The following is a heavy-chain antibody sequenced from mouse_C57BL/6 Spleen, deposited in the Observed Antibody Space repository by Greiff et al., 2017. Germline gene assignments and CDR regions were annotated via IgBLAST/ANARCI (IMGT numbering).Heavy chain of an antibody. CDR3: ARRGGSNYEDYFDY. D-gene: IGHD1-1*01. V-gene: IGHV1-26*01. Sequence: EVKLQQSGPELVKPGASVKISCKASGYTFTDYYMNWVKQSHGKSLEWIGDINPNNGGTSYNQKFKGTATLTVDKSSSTAYMELHSLTSEDSAVYYCARRGGSNYEDYFDYWGQGTTLTVSS. J-gene: IGHJ2*01. CDR1: GYTFTDYY. CDR2: INPNNGGT.